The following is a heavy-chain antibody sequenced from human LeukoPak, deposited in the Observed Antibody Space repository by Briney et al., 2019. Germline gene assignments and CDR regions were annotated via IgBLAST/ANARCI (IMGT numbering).Heavy chain of an antibody. CDR1: GVSISSSPYH. Sequence: SETLSLTCSVSGVSISSSPYHWGWIRQPPGKGLEWIGSIYYSGSSYSNPSLQSRVTMSIDTAKNQFSLKLSSVTAAGTAVYYCAREIDYDSTAYVYWGRGTLVTVSS. J-gene: IGHJ4*02. CDR2: IYYSGSS. V-gene: IGHV4-39*02. CDR3: AREIDYDSTAYVY. D-gene: IGHD3-22*01.